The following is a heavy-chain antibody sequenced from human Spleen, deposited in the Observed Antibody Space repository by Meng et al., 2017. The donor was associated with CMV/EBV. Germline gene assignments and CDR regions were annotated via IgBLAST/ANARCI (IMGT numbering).Heavy chain of an antibody. CDR2: SRDKANSYTT. V-gene: IGHV3-72*01. CDR1: GFTFSDHY. CDR3: VKGRAYDSGGLFLNDGFDI. D-gene: IGHD3-22*01. J-gene: IGHJ3*02. Sequence: GGSLRLSCAASGFTFSDHYMDWVRQAPGKGLEWVGRSRDKANSYTTEYAASVEGRFTISRDDSKNSLYLQMNSLKTEDTAVYYCVKGRAYDSGGLFLNDGFDIWGQGIMVTVSS.